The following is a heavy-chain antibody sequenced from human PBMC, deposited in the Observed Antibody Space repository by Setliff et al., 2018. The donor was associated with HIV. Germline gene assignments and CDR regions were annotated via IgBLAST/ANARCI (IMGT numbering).Heavy chain of an antibody. CDR3: VTSSSWSSRLNF. Sequence: SETLSLTCTVSGGSISSYYWSWIRQPPGKGLEWIGYIYYSGSTNYKPSLRSRVTISLDTSKNQFSLKLSSVTAADTAVYYCVTSSSWSSRLNFWGPGMLVTVSS. CDR1: GGSISSYY. D-gene: IGHD2-2*01. CDR2: IYYSGST. V-gene: IGHV4-59*12. J-gene: IGHJ4*02.